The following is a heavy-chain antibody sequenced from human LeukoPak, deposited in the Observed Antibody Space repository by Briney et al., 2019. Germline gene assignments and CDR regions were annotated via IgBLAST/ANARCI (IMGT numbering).Heavy chain of an antibody. CDR1: GFTFSEFR. CDR3: ARVAGALNH. V-gene: IGHV3-7*01. J-gene: IGHJ5*02. CDR2: IKEDGSEK. D-gene: IGHD1-26*01. Sequence: PGGSLRLSCGASGFTFSEFRKSWVRPAPGKGLECVANIKEDGSEKNYVDSVKGRFTISRDNAKNALYLQMNSLRAEDTATYYCARVAGALNHWGQGTVVAVSS.